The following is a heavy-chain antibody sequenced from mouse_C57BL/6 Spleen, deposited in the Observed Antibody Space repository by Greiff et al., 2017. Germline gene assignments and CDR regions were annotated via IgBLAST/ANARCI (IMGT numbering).Heavy chain of an antibody. CDR2: ISYDGSN. D-gene: IGHD2-4*01. CDR3: ARVPLYYDYGDFDY. CDR1: GYSITSGYY. J-gene: IGHJ2*01. Sequence: EVQLQQSGPGLVKPSQSLSLTCSVAGYSITSGYYWNWIRQFPGNKLEWMGYISYDGSNNYNPSLKNRISITRDTSKNQFFLKLNSVTTEDTATYYCARVPLYYDYGDFDYWGQGTTLTVSS. V-gene: IGHV3-6*01.